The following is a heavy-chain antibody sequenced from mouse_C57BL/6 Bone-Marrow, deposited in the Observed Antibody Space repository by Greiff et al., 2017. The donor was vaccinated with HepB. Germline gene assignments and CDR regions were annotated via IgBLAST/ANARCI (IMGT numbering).Heavy chain of an antibody. Sequence: VQLQESGPGLVAPSQSLSITCTVSGFSLTSYAISWVRQPPGKGLEWLGVIWTGGGTNYNSALKSRLSISKDNSKSQVFLKMNSLQTDDTARYYCARNQAAQASYYFDYWGQGTTLTVSS. CDR3: ARNQAAQASYYFDY. D-gene: IGHD3-2*02. CDR2: IWTGGGT. CDR1: GFSLTSYA. J-gene: IGHJ2*01. V-gene: IGHV2-9-1*01.